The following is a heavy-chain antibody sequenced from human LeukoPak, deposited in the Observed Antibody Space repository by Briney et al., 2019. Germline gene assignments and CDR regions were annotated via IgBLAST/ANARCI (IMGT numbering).Heavy chain of an antibody. D-gene: IGHD4-17*01. J-gene: IGHJ4*02. CDR2: ISSSGSTI. CDR3: ARLATVTSGDY. CDR1: GFTFSSYE. Sequence: GGSQRLSCAASGFTFSSYEMNWVRQAPGKGLEWVSYISSSGSTIYYADSVKGRFTISRDNAKNSLYLQMNSLRAEDTAVYYCARLATVTSGDYWGQGTLVTVSS. V-gene: IGHV3-48*03.